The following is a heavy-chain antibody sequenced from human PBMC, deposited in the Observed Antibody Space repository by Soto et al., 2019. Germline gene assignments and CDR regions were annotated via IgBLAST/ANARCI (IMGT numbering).Heavy chain of an antibody. CDR1: GFTFKNFG. CDR3: ARTTAVVRDLGFDF. V-gene: IGHV3-33*03. Sequence: QVQLVESGGGVVQPGRSLRLSCATSGFTFKNFGMHWVRQAPGKGLEWMAVIWHDGRIEYYADSVKGRFTISRDNSKNILDLQMNSLRAEDTALYYCARTTAVVRDLGFDFWGEGSRVTVSS. J-gene: IGHJ4*02. CDR2: IWHDGRIE. D-gene: IGHD2-21*01.